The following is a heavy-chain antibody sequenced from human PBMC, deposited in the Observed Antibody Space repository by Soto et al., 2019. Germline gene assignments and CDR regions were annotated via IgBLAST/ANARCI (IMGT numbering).Heavy chain of an antibody. CDR1: GDSISSSSNYY. Sequence: LSLTCTVSGDSISSSSNYYWGWIRQPPGKGLEWIGIIYHSGSTYYNPSLKSRLTVSVDTSKNQFSLKLRSVTAADTAVYYCARGSYTGSFPPHFDYWGQGTLVTVSS. J-gene: IGHJ4*02. CDR3: ARGSYTGSFPPHFDY. V-gene: IGHV4-39*07. D-gene: IGHD1-26*01. CDR2: IYHSGST.